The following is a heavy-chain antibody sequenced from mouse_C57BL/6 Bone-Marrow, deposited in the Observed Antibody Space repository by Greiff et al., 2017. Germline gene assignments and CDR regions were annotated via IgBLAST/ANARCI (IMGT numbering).Heavy chain of an antibody. D-gene: IGHD4-1*01. CDR3: AWSGDYFDY. J-gene: IGHJ2*01. Sequence: QVQLQQPGAELVKPGASVKMSCKASGYTFTSYWITWVKQRPGQGLAWIGDIYPGSGSTNYNAKFKSKATLTVDTSSSTAYMQLSSLTSEDAAVYYCAWSGDYFDYWGQGTTLTVSS. CDR1: GYTFTSYW. V-gene: IGHV1-55*01. CDR2: IYPGSGST.